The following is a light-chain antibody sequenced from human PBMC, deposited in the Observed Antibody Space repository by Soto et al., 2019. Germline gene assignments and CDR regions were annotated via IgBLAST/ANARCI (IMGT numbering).Light chain of an antibody. CDR1: SSDVGGYND. J-gene: IGLJ2*01. CDR2: DVS. Sequence: QSALTQPRSVSGSPGQSVTISCTGTSSDVGGYNDVSWYQQHPGKAPKLMIYDVSPRPSGVPDRFAGSKSGNTASLTISGLQAEDEADYYCSSYAGSNSVVFGGGTQLTVL. V-gene: IGLV2-11*01. CDR3: SSYAGSNSVV.